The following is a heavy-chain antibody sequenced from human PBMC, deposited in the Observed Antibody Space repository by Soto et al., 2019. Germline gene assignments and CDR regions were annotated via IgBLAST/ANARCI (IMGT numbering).Heavy chain of an antibody. J-gene: IGHJ3*02. Sequence: GGSLRLSCAASGFTFSSYEMNWVRQAPGKGLEWVSYISSSGSTIYYADSVKGRFTISRDNAKNSLYLQMNSLRAEDTAVYYCARDLEYSSSFGAFDIWGQGTMVTVSS. CDR3: ARDLEYSSSFGAFDI. CDR2: ISSSGSTI. CDR1: GFTFSSYE. V-gene: IGHV3-48*03. D-gene: IGHD6-6*01.